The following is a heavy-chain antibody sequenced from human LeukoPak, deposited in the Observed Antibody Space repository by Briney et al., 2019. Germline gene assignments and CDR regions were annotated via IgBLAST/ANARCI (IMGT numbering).Heavy chain of an antibody. CDR1: GFAFRNYD. D-gene: IGHD3-10*01. CDR2: ITTDGSGA. CDR3: AKGVLGAGSLLEYFQH. Sequence: GGSLRLSCAASGFAFRNYDMIWVPQAPGRGLEWVSCITTDGSGAYYADSVTGRFTVSRDNSKNTVFLQMNSLRGEDAAIYYCAKGVLGAGSLLEYFQHWGQGTLITVSS. J-gene: IGHJ1*01. V-gene: IGHV3-23*01.